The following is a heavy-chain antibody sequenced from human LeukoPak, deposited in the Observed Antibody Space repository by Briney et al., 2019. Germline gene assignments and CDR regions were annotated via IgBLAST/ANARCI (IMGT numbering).Heavy chain of an antibody. CDR2: IYYSGST. D-gene: IGHD5-12*01. V-gene: IGHV4-59*01. J-gene: IGHJ4*02. CDR1: GGSISSYY. Sequence: PSETLSLTCTVSGGSISSYYWSWIRQPPGKGLEWIGYIYYSGSTNYNPSLKSRVTISVDTSKNQFSLKLSSVTAADTAVYYCASMVGRGYSGYDDLENYFDHWGQGTLVTVSS. CDR3: ASMVGRGYSGYDDLENYFDH.